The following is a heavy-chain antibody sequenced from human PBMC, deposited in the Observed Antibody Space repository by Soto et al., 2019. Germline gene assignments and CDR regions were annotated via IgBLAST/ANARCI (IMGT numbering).Heavy chain of an antibody. V-gene: IGHV3-74*01. J-gene: IGHJ4*02. CDR1: GFTFSHYW. D-gene: IGHD2-15*01. CDR3: VRDTHGDY. CDR2: IDHDGPT. Sequence: EVQLVESGGGLVQPGVSLRLSCAGSGFTFSHYWIHWVRQAPGKGLEWVSRIDHDGPTDYADSVRGRFTISRDNAENTLYLQMNSLRPEDTAVSYCVRDTHGDYWGQGTLVTVSS.